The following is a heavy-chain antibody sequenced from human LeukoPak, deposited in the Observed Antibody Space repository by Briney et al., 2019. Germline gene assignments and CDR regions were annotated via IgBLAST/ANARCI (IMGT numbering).Heavy chain of an antibody. Sequence: GGSLRLSCAASGFTFSIYAMNWVRQAPGKGLEWVSAISASGGSTYYADSVKGRFTISRDNSKNTLYLQMNSLRAEDTAVYYCAKDLVILYFDYWGQGTLVTVSS. CDR3: AKDLVILYFDY. J-gene: IGHJ4*02. V-gene: IGHV3-23*01. D-gene: IGHD2/OR15-2a*01. CDR1: GFTFSIYA. CDR2: ISASGGST.